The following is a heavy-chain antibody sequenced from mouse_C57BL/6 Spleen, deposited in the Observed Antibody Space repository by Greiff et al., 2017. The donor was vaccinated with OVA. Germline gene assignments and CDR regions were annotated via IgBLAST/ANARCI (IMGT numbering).Heavy chain of an antibody. CDR1: GFTFSDYG. V-gene: IGHV5-17*01. D-gene: IGHD2-2*01. J-gene: IGHJ4*01. CDR2: ISSGSSTI. Sequence: VKLVESGGGLVKPGGSLKLSCAASGFTFSDYGMHWVRQAPEKGLEWVAYISSGSSTIYYADTVKGRFTISRDNAKNTLFLQMTSLRSEDTAMYYCARWGSTMVTTDYAMDYWGQGTSVTVSS. CDR3: ARWGSTMVTTDYAMDY.